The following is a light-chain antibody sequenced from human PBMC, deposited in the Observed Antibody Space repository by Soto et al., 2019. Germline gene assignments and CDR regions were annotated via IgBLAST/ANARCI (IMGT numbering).Light chain of an antibody. V-gene: IGKV1-39*01. CDR1: QSISKY. CDR3: HQSYSTPIT. CDR2: AAS. J-gene: IGKJ5*01. Sequence: DIQMTQSPCSLSASVGDRVTITCRASQSISKYLNWYQQKPGKAPKFLIYAASSLQSGVPSRFTGSGSGTDFTLTIRGLQLEDLATYYCHQSYSTPITFGQGTRLEIK.